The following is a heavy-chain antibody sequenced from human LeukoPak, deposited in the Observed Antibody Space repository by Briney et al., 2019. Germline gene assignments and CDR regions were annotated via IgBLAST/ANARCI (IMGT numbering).Heavy chain of an antibody. V-gene: IGHV4-59*01. D-gene: IGHD2-8*01. CDR3: AAEDGITHDGFIVPYDFDY. CDR2: IYYSGST. J-gene: IGHJ4*02. CDR1: RGSTSRYY. Sequence: SETLSLTCVVSRGSTSRYYLSWVRQPPGKGLEWIGYIYYSGSTNYNPSLKSRVTISVDTSKNQFSLKLSSVTAADTAVYYCAAEDGITHDGFIVPYDFDYWGQGILVTVSS.